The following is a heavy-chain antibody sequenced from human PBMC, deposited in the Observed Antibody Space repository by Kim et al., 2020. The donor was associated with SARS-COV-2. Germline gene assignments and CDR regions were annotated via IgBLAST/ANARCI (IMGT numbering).Heavy chain of an antibody. J-gene: IGHJ5*02. V-gene: IGHV3-48*02. Sequence: SGFTIRNTPNNWVRQAPGKGREWISYIYDDGSITPYADSVMDRFTISRDNAKDSLYLEMDSLRYDDTALYYCAGEVGHRPQNVDRWGQGTLAT. CDR2: IYDDGSIT. CDR1: GFTIRNTP. CDR3: AGEVGHRPQNVDR. D-gene: IGHD1-1*01.